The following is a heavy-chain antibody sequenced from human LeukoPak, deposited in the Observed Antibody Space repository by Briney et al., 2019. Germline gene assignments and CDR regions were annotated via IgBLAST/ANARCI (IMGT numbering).Heavy chain of an antibody. CDR2: INHSGST. J-gene: IGHJ3*02. Sequence: SETLSLTCAVYGGSFSGYYWSWIRQPPGKGLEWIGEINHSGSTNYNPSLKSRVTISVDTSKNQFSLKLSSVTAADTAVYYCARWHYDYVWGSYRYTFSDAFDIWGQGTMVTVSS. CDR1: GGSFSGYY. V-gene: IGHV4-34*01. CDR3: ARWHYDYVWGSYRYTFSDAFDI. D-gene: IGHD3-16*02.